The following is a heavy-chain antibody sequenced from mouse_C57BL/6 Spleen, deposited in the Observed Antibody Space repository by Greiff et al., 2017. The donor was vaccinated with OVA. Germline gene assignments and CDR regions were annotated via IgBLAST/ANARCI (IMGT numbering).Heavy chain of an antibody. V-gene: IGHV2-5*01. Sequence: VMLVESGPGLVQPSQSLSITCTVSGFSLTSYGVHWVRQSPGKGLEWLGVIWRGGSTDYNAAFMSRLSITKDNSNSQVFFKMNSLQAHDTAIYYCAKTVVATERYFDVWGTGTTVTVSS. CDR3: AKTVVATERYFDV. CDR2: IWRGGST. CDR1: GFSLTSYG. D-gene: IGHD1-1*01. J-gene: IGHJ1*03.